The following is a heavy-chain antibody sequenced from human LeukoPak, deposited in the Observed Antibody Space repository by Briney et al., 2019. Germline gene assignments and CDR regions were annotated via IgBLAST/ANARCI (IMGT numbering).Heavy chain of an antibody. CDR3: ARDGGWLNRGYSYGSKFGSSDY. CDR2: INSSGGST. Sequence: ASVKVSCKASGYTFTSYYMHWVRQAPGQGLEWMGIINSSGGSTSYAQKFQGRVTMTRDTSTSTVYMELSSLRSEDTAVYYCARDGGWLNRGYSYGSKFGSSDYWGQGTLVTVSS. J-gene: IGHJ4*02. V-gene: IGHV1-46*01. D-gene: IGHD5-18*01. CDR1: GYTFTSYY.